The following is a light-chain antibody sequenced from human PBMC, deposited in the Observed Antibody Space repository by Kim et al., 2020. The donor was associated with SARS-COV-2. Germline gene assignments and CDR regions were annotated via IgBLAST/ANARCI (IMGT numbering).Light chain of an antibody. V-gene: IGLV3-21*04. J-gene: IGLJ2*01. CDR1: SMALQS. CDR3: QVWDTGRDHPI. CDR2: YDT. Sequence: APGNPPQITCGEISMALQSVHCYLQKPGHDPVLVIYYDTDRPSGIPDRFSGSNSGNTATLTISRVEAGDEADYYCQVWDTGRDHPIFCGGTQLTVL.